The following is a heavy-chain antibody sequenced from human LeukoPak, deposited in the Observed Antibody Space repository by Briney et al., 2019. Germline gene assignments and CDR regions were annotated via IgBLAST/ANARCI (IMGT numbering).Heavy chain of an antibody. CDR1: GDSVSSQSGG. D-gene: IGHD3-10*02. J-gene: IGHJ5*01. CDR2: TYYTSKWYN. Sequence: SQTLSLTCGISGDSVSSQSGGWNWIRPSPSRGLEWLGRTYYTSKWYNEYAVSMKSRITINSDTSKNQLSLHLDSVTPEDTAVYYCAREQLWSGPNRFDSWGQGTLVTVSS. CDR3: AREQLWSGPNRFDS. V-gene: IGHV6-1*01.